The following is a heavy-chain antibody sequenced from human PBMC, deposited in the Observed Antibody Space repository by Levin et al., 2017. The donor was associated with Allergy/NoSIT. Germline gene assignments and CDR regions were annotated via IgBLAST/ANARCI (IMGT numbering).Heavy chain of an antibody. CDR2: TYYRSKWYN. CDR3: ARNRLEYSSSSVSGNFDY. CDR1: GDSVSSNSAA. D-gene: IGHD6-6*01. J-gene: IGHJ4*02. V-gene: IGHV6-1*01. Sequence: SQTLSLTCAISGDSVSSNSAAWNWIRQSPSRGLEWLGRTYYRSKWYNDYAVSVKSRITINPDTSKNQFSLQLNSVTPEDTAVYYCARNRLEYSSSSVSGNFDYWGQGTLVTVSS.